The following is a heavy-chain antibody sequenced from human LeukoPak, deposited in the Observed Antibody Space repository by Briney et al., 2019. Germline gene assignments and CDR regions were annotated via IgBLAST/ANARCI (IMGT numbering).Heavy chain of an antibody. V-gene: IGHV4-31*03. Sequence: SQTLSLTCTVSGGSISSGGYYWSWIRQHPRKGLEWIGYIYYSGSTYYNPSLKSRVTISVDTSKNQFSLKLSSVTAAGRAVYYGARMGGGRDGYNYNFDYWGQGTLVTVSS. D-gene: IGHD5-24*01. CDR2: IYYSGST. CDR1: GGSISSGGYY. J-gene: IGHJ4*02. CDR3: ARMGGGRDGYNYNFDY.